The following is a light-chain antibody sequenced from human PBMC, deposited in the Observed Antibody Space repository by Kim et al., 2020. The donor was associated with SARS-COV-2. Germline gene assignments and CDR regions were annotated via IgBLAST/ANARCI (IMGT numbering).Light chain of an antibody. J-gene: IGKJ5*01. CDR2: GAS. CDR1: QSISSS. CDR3: QQYAYWRA. Sequence: PGETANLSCRASQSISSSLAWYQHKPGQAPRVLIYGASARATGVQARFSGSGSGTEFTLTISNLQSEDFAVYYCQQYAYWRAFGQGTRLEIK. V-gene: IGKV3-15*01.